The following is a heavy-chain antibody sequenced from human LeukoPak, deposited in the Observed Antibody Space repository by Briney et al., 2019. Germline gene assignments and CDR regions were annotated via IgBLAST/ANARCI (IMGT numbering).Heavy chain of an antibody. CDR1: GFTFSSYE. J-gene: IGHJ4*02. D-gene: IGHD1-26*01. V-gene: IGHV3-48*03. Sequence: GGSLRLSCAASGFTFSSYEMYWVRQAPGKGLEWVSYISSSGSTIYYADSVKGRFTISRDNAKNSLYLQMNSLRAEDTAVYYCAREFSGSNYGFPFDYWGQGTLVTVSS. CDR2: ISSSGSTI. CDR3: AREFSGSNYGFPFDY.